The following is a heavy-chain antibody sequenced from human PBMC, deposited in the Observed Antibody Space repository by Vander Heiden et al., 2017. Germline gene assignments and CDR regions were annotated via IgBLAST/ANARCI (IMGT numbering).Heavy chain of an antibody. CDR3: ATDKVVATTLSPSFDD. D-gene: IGHD2-15*01. Sequence: QVQLVQSGAEVTKPGASVKVSCKVSGYTLTELSMHWVRQAPGKGLEWMGGFDPEDGETIYAQKGQGRVTMTEDTSTDTAGMERSSMRSEATAVYYCATDKVVATTLSPSFDDWCQGTLVTVSS. V-gene: IGHV1-24*01. CDR1: GYTLTELS. CDR2: FDPEDGET. J-gene: IGHJ4*02.